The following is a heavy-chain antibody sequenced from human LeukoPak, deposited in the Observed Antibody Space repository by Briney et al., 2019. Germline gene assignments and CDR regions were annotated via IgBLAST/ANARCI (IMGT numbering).Heavy chain of an antibody. V-gene: IGHV4-59*08. CDR2: MYHSGST. CDR3: ARGFRGDNFDY. Sequence: SETLSLTRTVSGGSISSYYWGWIRQPPGKGLEWIGTMYHSGSTNYNPSLKSRVTISVDTSKNQFSLKLSSVTAADTAVYFCARGFRGDNFDYWGQGTLVTVSS. J-gene: IGHJ4*02. D-gene: IGHD7-27*01. CDR1: GGSISSYY.